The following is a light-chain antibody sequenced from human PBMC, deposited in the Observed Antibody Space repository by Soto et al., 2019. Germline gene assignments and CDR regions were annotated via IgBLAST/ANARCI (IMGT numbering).Light chain of an antibody. CDR2: DAS. CDR1: QSVRSY. Sequence: EIVLTQSPATLSLSPGERATLSCRASQSVRSYLAWYQQKPGQAPRLLIYDASNRATGIPARFSGSGSGTDFTLTISSLEPEDFAVYYCQQRSNWRDTFGGGTKVEIK. CDR3: QQRSNWRDT. V-gene: IGKV3-11*01. J-gene: IGKJ4*01.